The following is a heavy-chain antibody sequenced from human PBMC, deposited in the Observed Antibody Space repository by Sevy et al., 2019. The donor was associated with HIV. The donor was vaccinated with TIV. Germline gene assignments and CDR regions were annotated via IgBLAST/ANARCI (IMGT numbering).Heavy chain of an antibody. V-gene: IGHV1-3*01. D-gene: IGHD3-22*01. CDR2: INAGNGNT. CDR3: ARVRAYYYDSSGLGHDAFDI. J-gene: IGHJ3*02. Sequence: ASVKVSCKASGYTFTSYAMHWVRQAPGQRLEWMGWINAGNGNTKYSQKFQGRVTITRDTSANTAYMELSSLRSEDTAVYYCARVRAYYYDSSGLGHDAFDIWGQGTMVTVSS. CDR1: GYTFTSYA.